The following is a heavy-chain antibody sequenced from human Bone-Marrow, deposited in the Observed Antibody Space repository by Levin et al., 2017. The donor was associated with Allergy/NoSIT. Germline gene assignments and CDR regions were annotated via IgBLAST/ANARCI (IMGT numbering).Heavy chain of an antibody. V-gene: IGHV4-59*01. CDR2: VYYSGSA. CDR3: ARGIYVDVYWYFDL. D-gene: IGHD5-12*01. CDR1: GGSISSYY. Sequence: PSETLSLTCTVSGGSISSYYWTWIRQPPGKGLEWIGYVYYSGSANYKPSLKSRVTISLDTFKNQVSLKLSSVTAADTAVYYCARGIYVDVYWYFDLWGRGTLVTVSS. J-gene: IGHJ2*01.